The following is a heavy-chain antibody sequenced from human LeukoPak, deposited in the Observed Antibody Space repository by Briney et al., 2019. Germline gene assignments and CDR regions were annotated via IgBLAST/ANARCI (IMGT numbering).Heavy chain of an antibody. CDR3: ARGGATGDRYYYMDD. V-gene: IGHV4-59*11. D-gene: IGHD7-27*01. Sequence: SETLSLTCTVSGGSISSHYWSWIRLPPGKGLEWIGYIYYSGSTNYNPSLKSRVTISVDTSKNQFSLKLSSVTAADTAVYYCARGGATGDRYYYMDDWGKGTTVTVSS. CDR1: GGSISSHY. J-gene: IGHJ6*03. CDR2: IYYSGST.